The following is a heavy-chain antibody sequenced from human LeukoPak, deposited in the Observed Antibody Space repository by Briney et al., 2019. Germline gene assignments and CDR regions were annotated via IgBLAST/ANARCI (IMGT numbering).Heavy chain of an antibody. CDR2: IKSKTDGGTT. J-gene: IGHJ5*02. D-gene: IGHD6-19*01. CDR3: TREGYSSGWLGVHQWWFDP. CDR1: GFTFSNAW. Sequence: PGGSLRLSCAASGFTFSNAWMSWVRQAPGKGLEWVGRIKSKTDGGTTDYAAPVKGRFTISRDDSKNTLYLQMNSLKTEDTAVYYCTREGYSSGWLGVHQWWFDPWGQGTLVTVSS. V-gene: IGHV3-15*01.